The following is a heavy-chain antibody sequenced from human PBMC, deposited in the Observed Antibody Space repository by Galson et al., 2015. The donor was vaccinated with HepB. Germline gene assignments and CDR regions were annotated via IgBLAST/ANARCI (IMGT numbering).Heavy chain of an antibody. Sequence: SLRLSCAASGFTFDDYAMHWVRQAPGKGLEWVSGISWNSGSIGYADSVKGRFTISRDNAKNSLYLQMNSLRAEDTALYYCAKSGSSWYSHRGHYFDYWGQGTLVTVSS. CDR1: GFTFDDYA. CDR2: ISWNSGSI. J-gene: IGHJ4*02. D-gene: IGHD6-13*01. V-gene: IGHV3-9*01. CDR3: AKSGSSWYSHRGHYFDY.